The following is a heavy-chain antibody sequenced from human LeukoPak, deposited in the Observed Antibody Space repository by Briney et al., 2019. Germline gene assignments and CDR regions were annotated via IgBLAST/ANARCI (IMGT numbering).Heavy chain of an antibody. CDR2: ISGSGGST. CDR3: AKGKGPQHHSWYDY. J-gene: IGHJ4*02. Sequence: GGSLRLSCAASGFTFSSYAMSWVRQAPGKGLEWVSAISGSGGSTYYADSVKGRFTISRDNSKNTLYLQMNSLRAEDTAVYYCAKGKGPQHHSWYDYWGQGTLVTVSS. V-gene: IGHV3-23*01. D-gene: IGHD6-13*01. CDR1: GFTFSSYA.